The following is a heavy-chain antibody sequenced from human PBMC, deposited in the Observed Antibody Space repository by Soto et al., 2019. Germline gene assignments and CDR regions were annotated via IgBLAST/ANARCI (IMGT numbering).Heavy chain of an antibody. CDR3: ARLQAAAGDNDLTFDY. CDR1: GYIFSIYW. Sequence: GESLKISCKGSGYIFSIYWIGWVRQMPGKGLEWMGIIYPGDSDTNYSPSFQGHVTISADKSISTAYLQWSSLKASDTAMYYCARLQAAAGDNDLTFDYWGQGTLVTVSS. D-gene: IGHD6-13*01. V-gene: IGHV5-51*01. J-gene: IGHJ4*02. CDR2: IYPGDSDT.